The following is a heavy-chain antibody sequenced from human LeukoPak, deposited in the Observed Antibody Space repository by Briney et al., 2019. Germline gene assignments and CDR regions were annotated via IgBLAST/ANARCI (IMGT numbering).Heavy chain of an antibody. V-gene: IGHV3-21*01. CDR2: ISGSGGST. Sequence: GGSLRLSCAASGFTFSSYSMNWVRQAPGKGLEWVSAISGSGGSTYYADSVKGRFTISRDNAKNSLYLQMNSLRAEDTAVYYCARVNFIYYYYMDVWGKGTTVTISS. D-gene: IGHD1-7*01. CDR1: GFTFSSYS. CDR3: ARVNFIYYYYMDV. J-gene: IGHJ6*03.